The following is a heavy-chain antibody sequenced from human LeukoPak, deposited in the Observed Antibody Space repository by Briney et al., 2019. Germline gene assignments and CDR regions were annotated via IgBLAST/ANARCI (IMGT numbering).Heavy chain of an antibody. J-gene: IGHJ6*04. CDR2: ITGGSNNI. CDR1: GFAFSIYS. Sequence: GGSLRLSCAASGFAFSIYSLNWVRQTPGKRLEWVSYITGGSNNILYADSVKGRFTISRDNAKNSLYLQMNSLRAEDTAVYYCAREGATIRGDLVYVWGKGTTVTVSS. V-gene: IGHV3-48*04. CDR3: AREGATIRGDLVYV. D-gene: IGHD5-12*01.